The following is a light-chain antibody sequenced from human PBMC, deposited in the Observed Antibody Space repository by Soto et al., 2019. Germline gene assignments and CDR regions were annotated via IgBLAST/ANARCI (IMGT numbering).Light chain of an antibody. Sequence: EIVMTQSPATLSVSPGERATLSCRSSQSVSSNLAWYQQKPGQAPRLLIYGASTRATGIPARFSGSGSGTDFTLTISRLEPEDCAVYYCQQYGSSPRFGQGTRLEIK. CDR3: QQYGSSPR. CDR2: GAS. CDR1: QSVSSN. J-gene: IGKJ5*01. V-gene: IGKV3-15*01.